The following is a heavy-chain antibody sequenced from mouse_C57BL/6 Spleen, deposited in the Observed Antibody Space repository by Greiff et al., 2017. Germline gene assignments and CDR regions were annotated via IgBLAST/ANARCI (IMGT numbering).Heavy chain of an antibody. D-gene: IGHD2-14*01. Sequence: EVKLMESGGGLVKPGGSLKLSCAASGFTFSSYAMSWVRQTPETRLEWVATIRYGGSYTYYPDNVKGRFTISRDNAKNTLYLQMSHLKSGDTAMYYCARDRGHRGGFAYWGQGTLVTVSA. J-gene: IGHJ3*01. CDR3: ARDRGHRGGFAY. CDR2: IRYGGSYT. CDR1: GFTFSSYA. V-gene: IGHV5-4*01.